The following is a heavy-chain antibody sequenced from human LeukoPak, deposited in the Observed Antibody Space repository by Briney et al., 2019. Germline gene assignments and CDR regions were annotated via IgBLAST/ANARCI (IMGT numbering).Heavy chain of an antibody. CDR2: ISGYGDNT. D-gene: IGHD6-19*01. J-gene: IGHJ4*02. CDR1: GFMFNSYA. CDR3: AKEDYSSGSYYFDY. V-gene: IGHV3-23*01. Sequence: PGGSLRLSCAASGFMFNSYAMSWVRQAPGKGLEWVLSISGYGDNTYYADSVKGRFTISRDNSKKTLYLQMNSLRAEDTAVYYCAKEDYSSGSYYFDYWGQGTLVTVSS.